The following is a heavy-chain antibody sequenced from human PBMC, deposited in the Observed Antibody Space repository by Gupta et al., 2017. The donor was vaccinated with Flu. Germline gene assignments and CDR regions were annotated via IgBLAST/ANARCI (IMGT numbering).Heavy chain of an antibody. CDR2: IWYDGSKI. D-gene: IGHD5-24*01. V-gene: IGHV3-33*01. CDR1: GFTFKSYA. Sequence: QVQLVESGGGVVQPGKSLRLSCAASGFTFKSYAMHWVRQSTGKGLEWVAYIWYDGSKIYYADSVKGRFTISRDNSKTTLYLDMNSLRDEDTAMHYCARSFKRWLHSGDLDYWGQGTLVTVSS. J-gene: IGHJ4*02. CDR3: ARSFKRWLHSGDLDY.